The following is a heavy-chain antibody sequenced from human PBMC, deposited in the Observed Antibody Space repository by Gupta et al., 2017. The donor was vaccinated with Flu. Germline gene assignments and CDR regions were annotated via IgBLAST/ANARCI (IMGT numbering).Heavy chain of an antibody. J-gene: IGHJ4*02. CDR2: IRSGGTTI. V-gene: IGHV3-11*01. CDR3: ASPGIAVPGAPF. D-gene: IGHD6-19*01. Sequence: AASGFSFSDYYMNWIRQAPGKGLEWVSYIRSGGTTIYYADSVKGRFTISRDNAKNSLYLQMNSLRAEDTAVYYCASPGIAVPGAPFWGQGTLVTVSS. CDR1: GFSFSDYY.